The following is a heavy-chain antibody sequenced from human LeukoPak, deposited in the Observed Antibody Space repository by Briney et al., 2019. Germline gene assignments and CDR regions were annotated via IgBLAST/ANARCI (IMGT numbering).Heavy chain of an antibody. CDR3: AREHWDFDY. CDR2: ISGSGEST. D-gene: IGHD7-27*01. CDR1: VFTFSSYA. J-gene: IGHJ4*02. V-gene: IGHV3-23*01. Sequence: GGSLRLSCSASVFTFSSYAMTWVRQAPGKGLEWVSEISGSGESTYYGDSVKGRFTISRDNSKNTLYLQMNSLRAGGTAIYYCAREHWDFDYWGQGTLVTVSS.